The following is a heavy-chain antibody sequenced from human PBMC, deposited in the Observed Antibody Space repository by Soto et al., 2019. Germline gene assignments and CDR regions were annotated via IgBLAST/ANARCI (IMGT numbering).Heavy chain of an antibody. CDR3: AREEYCSGGSCQKGYYYGMDV. V-gene: IGHV1-69*01. CDR2: IIPIFGTA. D-gene: IGHD2-15*01. J-gene: IGHJ6*02. CDR1: GGTFSSYA. Sequence: QVPLVQSGAEVKKPGSSVKVSCKASGGTFSSYAISWVRQAPGQGLEWMGGIIPIFGTANYAQKFQGRVTITADESTSTAYMELSSLRSEDTAVYYCAREEYCSGGSCQKGYYYGMDVWGQGTTVTVSS.